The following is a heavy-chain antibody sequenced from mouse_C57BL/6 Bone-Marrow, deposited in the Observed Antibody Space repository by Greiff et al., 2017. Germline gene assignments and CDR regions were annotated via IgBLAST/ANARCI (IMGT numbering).Heavy chain of an antibody. Sequence: EVQLQQSGAELVRPGASVKLSCTASGFNIKDDYMHWVKQRPEQGLEWIGWIDPENGDTEYASKFQGKATITADTSYNTAYLQLSNLTSEDTAVYYCTTWILAHYFDYWGQGTTLTVSS. CDR3: TTWILAHYFDY. J-gene: IGHJ2*01. CDR2: IDPENGDT. CDR1: GFNIKDDY. V-gene: IGHV14-4*01. D-gene: IGHD1-1*01.